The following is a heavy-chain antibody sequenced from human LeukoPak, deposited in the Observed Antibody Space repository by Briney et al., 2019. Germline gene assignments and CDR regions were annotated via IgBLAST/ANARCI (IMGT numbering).Heavy chain of an antibody. CDR1: GGSISSGDYY. Sequence: SETLSLTCTVSGGSISSGDYYWSWIRQPPGKGLEWIGYMYYSGSTYYNPSLKSRVTISVDTSKNQFSLKLSSVTAADTAVYYCARPHYYDSRIDPWGQGTLVTVSS. V-gene: IGHV4-30-4*01. D-gene: IGHD3-22*01. J-gene: IGHJ5*02. CDR3: ARPHYYDSRIDP. CDR2: MYYSGST.